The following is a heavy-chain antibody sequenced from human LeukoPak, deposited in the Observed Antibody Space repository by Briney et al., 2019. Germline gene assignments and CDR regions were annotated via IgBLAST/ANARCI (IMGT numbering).Heavy chain of an antibody. J-gene: IGHJ4*02. CDR3: ARELTTVTTKGVFVFDY. CDR2: ISSSGSTI. Sequence: GGSLRLSCAASGFTFSDYYMSWIRQAPGKGLEWVSYISSSGSTIYYADSVKGRFTISRDNAKNSLYLQMNSLRAEDTAVYYCARELTTVTTKGVFVFDYWGQGTLVTVSS. CDR1: GFTFSDYY. V-gene: IGHV3-11*01. D-gene: IGHD4-17*01.